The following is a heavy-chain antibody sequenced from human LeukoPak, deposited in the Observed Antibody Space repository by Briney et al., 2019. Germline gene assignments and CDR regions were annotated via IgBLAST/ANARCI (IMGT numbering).Heavy chain of an antibody. CDR1: GFTFSGYA. J-gene: IGHJ6*03. CDR3: ARSRYYYYYYMDV. CDR2: ISSNGGST. Sequence: PGGSLRLSCAASGFTFSGYAMHWVRQAPGKGLEYVSAISSNGGSTYYANSVKGRFTISRDNSKNTLYLQMGSLRAEDMAVYYCARSRYYYYYYMDVWGKGTTVTVSS. V-gene: IGHV3-64*01.